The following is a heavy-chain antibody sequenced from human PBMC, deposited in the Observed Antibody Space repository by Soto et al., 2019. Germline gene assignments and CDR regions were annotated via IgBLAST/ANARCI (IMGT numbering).Heavy chain of an antibody. D-gene: IGHD3-3*01. CDR2: ISAYNGNT. J-gene: IGHJ3*02. V-gene: IGHV1-18*01. CDR1: GHTFTSYG. Sequence: ASVKVSCKASGHTFTSYGISWVRQAPGQGLEWMGWISAYNGNTNYAQKLQGRVTMTTDTSTSTAYMELRSLRSDDTAVYYCARDHRFSPPGRFDIWGQGTMVTVSS. CDR3: ARDHRFSPPGRFDI.